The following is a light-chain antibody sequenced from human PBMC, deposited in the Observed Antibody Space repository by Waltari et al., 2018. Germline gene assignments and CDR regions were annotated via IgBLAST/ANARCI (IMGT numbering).Light chain of an antibody. CDR3: QKYDSAPFA. V-gene: IGKV1-27*01. J-gene: IGKJ3*01. CDR1: QGISNY. CDR2: TAS. Sequence: DIQMTQSPSSLSASVGDRVTSTCRASQGISNYLAWYQQKPGTVPKLLISTASNLQSGVPSRFSGSGSATDFTLTISSLQPEDVATYYCQKYDSAPFAFGPGTRVDIK.